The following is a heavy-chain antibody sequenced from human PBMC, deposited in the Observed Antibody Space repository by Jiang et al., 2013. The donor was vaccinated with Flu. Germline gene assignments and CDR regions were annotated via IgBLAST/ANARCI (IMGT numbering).Heavy chain of an antibody. CDR3: AKDRLGYCSGGSCYSGFDY. Sequence: QLVESGGGVVQPGRSLRLSCAASGFTFSSYGMHWVRQAPGKGLEWVAVISYDGSNKYYADSVKGRFTISRDNSKNTLYLQMNSLRAEDTAVYYCAKDRLGYCSGGSCYSGFDYWGQGTLVTVSS. CDR1: GFTFSSYG. V-gene: IGHV3-30*18. J-gene: IGHJ4*02. D-gene: IGHD2-15*01. CDR2: ISYDGSNK.